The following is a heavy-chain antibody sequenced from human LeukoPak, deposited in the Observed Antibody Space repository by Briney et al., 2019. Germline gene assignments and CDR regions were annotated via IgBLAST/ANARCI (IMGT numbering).Heavy chain of an antibody. J-gene: IGHJ6*02. CDR3: ATPLRYFDYPYYYGMDV. Sequence: PGGSLRLSCAASGFTFSSYSMNWVRQAPGKGLEWVSSISSSSSYIYYADSVKGRFTISRDNAKSSLYLQMNSLRAEDTAVYYCATPLRYFDYPYYYGMDVWGQGTTVTVSS. D-gene: IGHD3-9*01. V-gene: IGHV3-21*01. CDR1: GFTFSSYS. CDR2: ISSSSSYI.